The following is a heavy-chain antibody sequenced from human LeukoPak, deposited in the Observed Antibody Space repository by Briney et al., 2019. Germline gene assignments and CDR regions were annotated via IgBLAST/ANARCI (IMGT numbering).Heavy chain of an antibody. D-gene: IGHD3-3*01. J-gene: IGHJ5*02. CDR3: ARTVRFLEWLLPTEDWFDH. CDR2: INPNSGGT. CDR1: GYTFTGYY. V-gene: IGHV1-2*02. Sequence: ASVKVSCKASGYTFTGYYMHWVRQAPGQGLEWMGWINPNSGGTNYAQKFQGRVTMTRDTSISTAYMELSRLRSDDTAVYYCARTVRFLEWLLPTEDWFDHWGQGTLVTVSS.